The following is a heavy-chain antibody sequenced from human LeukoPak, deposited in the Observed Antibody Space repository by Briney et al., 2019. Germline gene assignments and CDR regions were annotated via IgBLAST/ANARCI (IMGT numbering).Heavy chain of an antibody. J-gene: IGHJ4*02. D-gene: IGHD5-12*01. CDR1: GYTFTSYG. CDR3: AREKGSGYEDY. CDR2: ISAYNGNT. Sequence: ASVKVSCKASGYTFTSYGISWVRQAPGQGLEWMGWISAYNGNTNYAQKLQGRVTMTTDTSTSTAHMELRSLRSDDTAVYYCAREKGSGYEDYWGQGTLVTVSS. V-gene: IGHV1-18*01.